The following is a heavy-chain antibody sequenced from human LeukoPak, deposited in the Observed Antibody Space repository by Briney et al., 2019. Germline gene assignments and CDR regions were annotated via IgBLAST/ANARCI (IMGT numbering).Heavy chain of an antibody. J-gene: IGHJ1*01. V-gene: IGHV1-69*10. CDR2: IIPIFGIA. CDR3: ARDLAAVAEFQH. CDR1: GGTFSSYA. Sequence: SVKVSCKASGGTFSSYAISWVRQAPGQGLEWMGGIIPIFGIANYAQKFQGRVTITADKSTSTAYMELSSLRSEDTAVYYCARDLAAVAEFQHWGQGTLVTVSS. D-gene: IGHD6-19*01.